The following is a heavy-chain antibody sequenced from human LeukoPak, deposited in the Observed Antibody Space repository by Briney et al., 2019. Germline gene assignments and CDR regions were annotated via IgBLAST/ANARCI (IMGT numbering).Heavy chain of an antibody. J-gene: IGHJ4*02. D-gene: IGHD3-22*01. Sequence: GGSLRLSCAASGPTFSSYAMHWVRQAPGKGLEWVAVISYDGSNKYYADSVKGRFTISRDNSKNTLYLQMNSLRAEDTAVYYCARGRYYYDSSGYQPPFFDYWGQGTLVTVSS. V-gene: IGHV3-30-3*01. CDR2: ISYDGSNK. CDR3: ARGRYYYDSSGYQPPFFDY. CDR1: GPTFSSYA.